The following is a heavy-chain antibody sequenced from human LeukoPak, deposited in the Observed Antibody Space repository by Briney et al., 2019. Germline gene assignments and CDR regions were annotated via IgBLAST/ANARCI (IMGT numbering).Heavy chain of an antibody. Sequence: GGSLRLSCAASGFTFSSYGMHWVRQAPGKGLEWVAVISYDGSNKYYADSVKGRFTISRDNSKNTLYLQMNRLRAEDTAVYYCAKDLYYYDSSGYFTLGYWGQGTLVTVSS. CDR2: ISYDGSNK. CDR3: AKDLYYYDSSGYFTLGY. J-gene: IGHJ4*02. CDR1: GFTFSSYG. V-gene: IGHV3-30*18. D-gene: IGHD3-22*01.